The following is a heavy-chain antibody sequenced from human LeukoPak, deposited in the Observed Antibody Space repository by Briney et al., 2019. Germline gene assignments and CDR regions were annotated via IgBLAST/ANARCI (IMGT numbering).Heavy chain of an antibody. V-gene: IGHV3-30*18. CDR3: AKEGTPQVSTWYDL. J-gene: IGHJ5*02. CDR2: ISYEGGTQ. Sequence: GGSLRLSCAASGVTLSPYGMHWVRQAPCKGLEWVAVISYEGGTQHYADSVKGRFIISRDNPRNTLYLQMNILRTEDTAVYYCAKEGTPQVSTWYDLWGQGTQVSVSS. CDR1: GVTLSPYG. D-gene: IGHD3-10*01.